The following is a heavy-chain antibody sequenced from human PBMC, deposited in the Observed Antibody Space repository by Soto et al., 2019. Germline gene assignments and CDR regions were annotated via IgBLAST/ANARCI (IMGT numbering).Heavy chain of an antibody. Sequence: GGSLRLSCAASGFTFSSYEMNWVRQAPGKGLERVSYISSSGSTIYYADSVKGRFTISRDNAKNSLYLQMNSLRAEDTAVYYCARGAEMATSEFDYWGQGTLVTVS. CDR3: ARGAEMATSEFDY. CDR2: ISSSGSTI. CDR1: GFTFSSYE. V-gene: IGHV3-48*03. J-gene: IGHJ4*02. D-gene: IGHD5-12*01.